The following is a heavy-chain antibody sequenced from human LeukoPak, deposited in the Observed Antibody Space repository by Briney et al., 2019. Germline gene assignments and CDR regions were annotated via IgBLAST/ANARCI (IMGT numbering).Heavy chain of an antibody. D-gene: IGHD1-26*01. CDR1: GGSISSYY. Sequence: PSETLSLTCTVSGGSISSYYWSWIRQPPGKGLEWIGSIHYSGSTTYNPSLKSRVTISVDTSKNQFSLKLSSVTAADTAVYYCARDQEYSGSYYRYFDYWGQGTLVTVSS. CDR3: ARDQEYSGSYYRYFDY. J-gene: IGHJ4*02. V-gene: IGHV4-59*01. CDR2: IHYSGST.